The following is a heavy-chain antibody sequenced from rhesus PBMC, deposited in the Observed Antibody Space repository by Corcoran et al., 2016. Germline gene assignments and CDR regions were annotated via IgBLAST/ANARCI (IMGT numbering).Heavy chain of an antibody. J-gene: IGHJ5-1*01. V-gene: IGHV4-173*01. Sequence: QLQLQESGPGLVKPSETLSLTCAVSGGSISSNWWSWIRQPPGKGLEWIGRISGSAGSPSYNPPLQRRVPSSTDPSKNQFSLKLSSVTAADTAVYYCARKVGVVSAKNRFDVWGPGVLVTVSS. D-gene: IGHD2-39*02. CDR3: ARKVGVVSAKNRFDV. CDR1: GGSISSNW. CDR2: ISGSAGSP.